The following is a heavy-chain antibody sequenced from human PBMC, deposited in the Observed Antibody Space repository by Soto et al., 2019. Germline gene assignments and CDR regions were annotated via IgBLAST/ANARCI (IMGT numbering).Heavy chain of an antibody. CDR1: GFTFGDYD. CDR2: ITSDSIYK. D-gene: IGHD1-26*01. V-gene: IGHV3-21*01. Sequence: EVQLVESGGGLVKPGGSLRLSCTASGFTFGDYDMTWVRQTPGKGLEWVSSITSDSIYKYTPDSLNGRFTISRDNAKNTLFLQISSLRVEDTALYYCARDLSDGNYYYHGLDVWGHGTTVTVSS. CDR3: ARDLSDGNYYYHGLDV. J-gene: IGHJ6*02.